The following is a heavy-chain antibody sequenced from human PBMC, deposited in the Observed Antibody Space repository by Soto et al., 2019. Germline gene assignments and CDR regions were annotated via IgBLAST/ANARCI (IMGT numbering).Heavy chain of an antibody. CDR1: GDTLSELS. CDR3: AAPYTIGFQAYDF. V-gene: IGHV1-24*01. D-gene: IGHD3-3*01. CDR2: FDPEDGET. J-gene: IGHJ4*02. Sequence: GASVKVSCKVSGDTLSELSMYWVRQAPGKGLEWMGGFDPEDGETVYAQKFQGRVSMTDDTSTDTAYMELSSLRSEDTAVYYCAAPYTIGFQAYDFWGQGTLVTVSS.